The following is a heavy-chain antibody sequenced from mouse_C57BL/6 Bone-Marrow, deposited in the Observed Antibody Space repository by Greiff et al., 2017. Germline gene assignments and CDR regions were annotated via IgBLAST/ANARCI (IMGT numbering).Heavy chain of an antibody. J-gene: IGHJ1*03. Sequence: VQLQQSGAELVRPGASVKLSCTASGFNIKDDYMHWVKQGPEQGLEWIGWIDPENGDTEYASKFQGKATITADTSSNTAYLQLSSLTSEDTAVYYCTNITTVVATRWYFDVWGTGTTVTVSS. D-gene: IGHD1-1*01. CDR3: TNITTVVATRWYFDV. CDR2: IDPENGDT. CDR1: GFNIKDDY. V-gene: IGHV14-4*01.